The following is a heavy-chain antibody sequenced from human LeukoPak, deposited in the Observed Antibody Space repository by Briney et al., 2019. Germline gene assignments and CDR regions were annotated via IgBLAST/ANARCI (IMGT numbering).Heavy chain of an antibody. CDR3: ARTYYYDSSGYDY. J-gene: IGHJ4*02. Sequence: SETLSLTCAVYGGSFSGYYWSWIRQPPGKGLEWIGEINHSGSTNYNPSLKSRVTISVDTSKNQFSLKLSSVTAADTAVYYCARTYYYDSSGYDYWGQGTLVTVSS. V-gene: IGHV4-34*01. D-gene: IGHD3-22*01. CDR1: GGSFSGYY. CDR2: INHSGST.